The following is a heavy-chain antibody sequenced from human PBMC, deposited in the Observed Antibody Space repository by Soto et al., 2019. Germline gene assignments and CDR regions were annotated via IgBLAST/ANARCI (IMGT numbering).Heavy chain of an antibody. J-gene: IGHJ4*02. V-gene: IGHV1-3*04. D-gene: IGHD3-10*01. CDR3: ARDRYFGSGYYNYFDY. CDR2: INTGNDNT. CDR1: GYTFTSYT. Sequence: ASVKVSCKASGYTFTSYTMHWVRQAPGQRLEWMGWINTGNDNTEYSQKFQGRVTITRDSSASTAYMELSSLKSEDTAVYYCARDRYFGSGYYNYFDYWGQGTLDTVSS.